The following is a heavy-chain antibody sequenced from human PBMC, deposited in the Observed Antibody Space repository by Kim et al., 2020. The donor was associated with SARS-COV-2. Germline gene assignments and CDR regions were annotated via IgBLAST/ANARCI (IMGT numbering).Heavy chain of an antibody. Sequence: GGSLRLSCAASGFTFDDYAMHWVRQAPGKGLEWVSGISWNSGSIGYADSVKGRFTISRDNAKNSLYLQMNSLRAEDTALYYCAKDISSIAAAPGHGIDVWGQGTPVTVSS. D-gene: IGHD6-13*01. CDR1: GFTFDDYA. V-gene: IGHV3-9*01. CDR2: ISWNSGSI. CDR3: AKDISSIAAAPGHGIDV. J-gene: IGHJ6*02.